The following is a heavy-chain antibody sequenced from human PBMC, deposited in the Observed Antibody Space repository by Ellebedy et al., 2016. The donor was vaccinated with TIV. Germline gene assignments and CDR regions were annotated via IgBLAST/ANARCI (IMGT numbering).Heavy chain of an antibody. CDR2: FSWEGRSL. CDR3: AKAYCVNGVCYQFES. V-gene: IGHV3-9*01. CDR1: GFTFDDYA. D-gene: IGHD2-8*01. Sequence: PGGSLRLSCAASGFTFDDYAMHWVRQAPGKGLGWVSGFSWEGRSLGYVDSVKGRFTIPRDNAKNILYLQMNSRRSEDTALYYCAKAYCVNGVCYQFESWGQGIQVTVSS. J-gene: IGHJ4*02.